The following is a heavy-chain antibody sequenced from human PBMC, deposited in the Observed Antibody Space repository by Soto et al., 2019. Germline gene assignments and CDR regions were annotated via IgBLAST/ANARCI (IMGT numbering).Heavy chain of an antibody. J-gene: IGHJ4*02. CDR2: ISSSSSYI. CDR3: ARGKVDYDSSGYYRMYYFDY. CDR1: GFTFSSCN. D-gene: IGHD3-22*01. V-gene: IGHV3-21*01. Sequence: GSLRLSCAASGFTFSSCNMNFFGHSPFKWLEWVSSISSSSSYIYYADSVKGRFTISRDNAKNSLYLQMNSLRAEDTAVYYCARGKVDYDSSGYYRMYYFDYWGQGTLVTVSS.